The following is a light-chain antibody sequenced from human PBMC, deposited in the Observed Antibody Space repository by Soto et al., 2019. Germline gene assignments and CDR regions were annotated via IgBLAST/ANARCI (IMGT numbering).Light chain of an antibody. CDR2: DAS. CDR1: QSISSW. Sequence: DIQMTQSPSTLSASVGDRVTITCRASQSISSWLAWYQQKPGKAPNLLIYDASSLEGGVASRFSGSGSGTEFTLTISSLQPDDFATYYCQQYNSYSVTFGGATTVEIK. CDR3: QQYNSYSVT. J-gene: IGKJ4*01. V-gene: IGKV1-5*01.